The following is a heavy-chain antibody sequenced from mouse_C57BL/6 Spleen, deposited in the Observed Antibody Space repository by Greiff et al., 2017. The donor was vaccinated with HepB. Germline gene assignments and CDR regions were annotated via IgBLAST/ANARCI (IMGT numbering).Heavy chain of an antibody. CDR1: GYSITSDY. D-gene: IGHD1-1*01. V-gene: IGHV3-8*01. CDR2: ISYSGST. CDR3: ARGGYYGSSLYWYFDV. Sequence: EVKLMESGPGLAKPSQTLSLTCSVTGYSITSDYWNWIRKFPGNKLEYMGYISYSGSTYYNPSLKSRISITRDTSKNQYYLQLNSVTTEDTATYYCARGGYYGSSLYWYFDVWGTGTTVTVSS. J-gene: IGHJ1*03.